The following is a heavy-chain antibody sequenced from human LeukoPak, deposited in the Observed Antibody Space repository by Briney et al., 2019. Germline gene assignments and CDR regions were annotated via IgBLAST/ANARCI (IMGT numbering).Heavy chain of an antibody. CDR3: ARTPPTDYYDSSGEFDY. V-gene: IGHV1-2*02. CDR2: INPNSGGT. D-gene: IGHD3-22*01. CDR1: GYTFTGYY. J-gene: IGHJ4*02. Sequence: ASVKVSCKASGYTFTGYYMHWVRQAPGQGLEWMGWINPNSGGTNYAQKFQGRVTMTRDTSISTAYMELSRLRSDDTAVYYCARTPPTDYYDSSGEFDYWGQGTLVTVSS.